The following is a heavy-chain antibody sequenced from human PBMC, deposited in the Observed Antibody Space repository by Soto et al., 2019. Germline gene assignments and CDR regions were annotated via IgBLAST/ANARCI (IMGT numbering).Heavy chain of an antibody. CDR2: IIPIFGTA. Sequence: QVQLVQSGAEVKKPGSSVKVSCKASGGTFSSYAISWVRQAPGQGLEWMGGIIPIFGTANYAQKFQGRVTITADESTSTAYMELSSLRSEDTAVYYCARDLKNTVTTAQKGDYYYYYGMDVWGQGTTVTVSS. CDR3: ARDLKNTVTTAQKGDYYYYYGMDV. J-gene: IGHJ6*02. D-gene: IGHD4-4*01. CDR1: GGTFSSYA. V-gene: IGHV1-69*01.